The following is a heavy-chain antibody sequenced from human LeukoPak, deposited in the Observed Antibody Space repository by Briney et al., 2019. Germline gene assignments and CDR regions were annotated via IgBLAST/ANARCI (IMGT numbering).Heavy chain of an antibody. V-gene: IGHV4-34*01. CDR2: ISNSGTT. CDR3: ARGAPGF. Sequence: SETLSLTCAVYGGSFSDYHWTWSRQSPGKRLEWIGQISNSGTTRYNPSFNSRVTMSVDTSKNQFSLKLTSVTAADTAIYYCARGAPGFWGQGTLVTVSS. CDR1: GGSFSDYH. J-gene: IGHJ4*02.